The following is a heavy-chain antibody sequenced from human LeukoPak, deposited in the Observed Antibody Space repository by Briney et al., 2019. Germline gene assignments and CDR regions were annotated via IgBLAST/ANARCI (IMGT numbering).Heavy chain of an antibody. Sequence: GGSLRLSCAASGFTFSDYYMSWIRQAPGKGLEWVANIKEDGSEQYYVDSVKGRFTVSRDNAKNSLYLQMNSLRAEDTAVYYCARDPGIAAAGYYYYYYMDVWGKGTTVTVSS. V-gene: IGHV3-7*01. J-gene: IGHJ6*03. CDR3: ARDPGIAAAGYYYYYYMDV. CDR2: IKEDGSEQ. D-gene: IGHD6-13*01. CDR1: GFTFSDYY.